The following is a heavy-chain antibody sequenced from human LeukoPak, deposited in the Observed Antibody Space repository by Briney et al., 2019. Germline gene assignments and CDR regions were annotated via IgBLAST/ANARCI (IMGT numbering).Heavy chain of an antibody. CDR3: ARVARLYSSGWYDGWFGP. D-gene: IGHD6-19*01. V-gene: IGHV4-4*07. CDR2: IYTSGST. Sequence: SETLSLTCTVSGGSISSYYWSWIRQPAGKGLEWIGRIYTSGSTNYNPSLKSRVTMSVDTSKNQFSLKLSSVTAADTAVYYCARVARLYSSGWYDGWFGPWGQGTLVTVSS. J-gene: IGHJ5*02. CDR1: GGSISSYY.